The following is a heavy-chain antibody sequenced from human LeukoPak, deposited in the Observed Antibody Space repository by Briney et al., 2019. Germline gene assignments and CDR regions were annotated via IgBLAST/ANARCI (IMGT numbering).Heavy chain of an antibody. J-gene: IGHJ5*02. Sequence: GASVKVSFKASGYTFTGYYIHWVRQAPGQGLEWMGWIVPNTGGTNYAQKFQGRVTMTRDTSISTAYMELTNLGSDDTAVYFCARSLIIPTAVTNWLDPWGPGTLVTVSS. CDR1: GYTFTGYY. D-gene: IGHD2-2*01. V-gene: IGHV1-2*02. CDR3: ARSLIIPTAVTNWLDP. CDR2: IVPNTGGT.